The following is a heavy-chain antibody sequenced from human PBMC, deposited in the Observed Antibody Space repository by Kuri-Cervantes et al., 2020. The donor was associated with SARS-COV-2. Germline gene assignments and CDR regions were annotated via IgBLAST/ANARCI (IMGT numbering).Heavy chain of an antibody. V-gene: IGHV3-13*05. Sequence: GESLKISCAASGFTFSSYDIHWVRQATGKGLEWVSGIGVVGDPYYPGSVKGRFTISRDMSQNTIFLQMTSLRTEDTAMYYCATEIYSDLGTDPFDVWGQGTLVTVSS. CDR1: GFTFSSYD. J-gene: IGHJ3*01. D-gene: IGHD4-17*01. CDR2: IGVVGDP. CDR3: ATEIYSDLGTDPFDV.